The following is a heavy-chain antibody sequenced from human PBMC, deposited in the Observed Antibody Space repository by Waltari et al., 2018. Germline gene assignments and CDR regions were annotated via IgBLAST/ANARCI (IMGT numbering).Heavy chain of an antibody. Sequence: QVQLVESGGGVVQPGRSLRLSCAASGFTFSSYGMHLVRQAPGKGLEWVAVIWYDGSNKYYADSVKGRFTISRDNSKNTLYLQMNSLRAEDTAVYYCAKDVEGKYYFDYWGQGTLVTVSS. CDR3: AKDVEGKYYFDY. CDR1: GFTFSSYG. J-gene: IGHJ4*02. CDR2: IWYDGSNK. V-gene: IGHV3-30*18. D-gene: IGHD2-15*01.